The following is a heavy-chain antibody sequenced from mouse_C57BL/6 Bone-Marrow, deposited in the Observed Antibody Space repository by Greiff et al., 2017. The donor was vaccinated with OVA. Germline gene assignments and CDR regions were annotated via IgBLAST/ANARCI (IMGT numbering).Heavy chain of an antibody. CDR1: GYTFTSYG. CDR2: IYPRSGNT. Sequence: VQLVESGAELARPGASVKLSCKASGYTFTSYGISWVKQRTGQGLEWIGEIYPRSGNTYYNEKFKGKATLTADKSSSTAYMQLSSLTSEDSAVYYCAYYDYDRYFDVWGTGTTVTVSS. J-gene: IGHJ1*03. D-gene: IGHD2-4*01. CDR3: AYYDYDRYFDV. V-gene: IGHV1-81*01.